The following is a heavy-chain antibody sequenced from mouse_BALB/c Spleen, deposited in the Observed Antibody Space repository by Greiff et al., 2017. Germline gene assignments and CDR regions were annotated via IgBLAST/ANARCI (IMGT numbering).Heavy chain of an antibody. CDR3: ARKYGNYEGYFDV. Sequence: VQLQQSGPELVKPGASVKMSCKASGYTFTSYYIHWVKQRPGQGLEWIGWIYPGDGSTKYNEKFKGKTTLTADKSSSTAYMLLSSLTSEDSAIYFCARKYGNYEGYFDVWGAGTTVTVSS. J-gene: IGHJ1*01. CDR2: IYPGDGST. D-gene: IGHD2-10*02. V-gene: IGHV1S56*01. CDR1: GYTFTSYY.